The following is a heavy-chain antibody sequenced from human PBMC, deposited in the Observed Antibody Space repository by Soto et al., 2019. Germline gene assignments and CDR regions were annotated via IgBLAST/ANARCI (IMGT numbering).Heavy chain of an antibody. V-gene: IGHV3-30-3*01. J-gene: IGHJ5*02. CDR3: ARDRAFGYCSGGSCYGWFDP. CDR2: ISYDGSNK. D-gene: IGHD2-15*01. CDR1: GFTFSSYA. Sequence: QVQLVESGGGVVQPGRSLRLSCAASGFTFSSYAMHWVRQAPGKGLEWVAVISYDGSNKYYADSVKGRFTISRDNYKNTLYLQMNSLRAEDKAVYYCARDRAFGYCSGGSCYGWFDPWGQGTLVTVSS.